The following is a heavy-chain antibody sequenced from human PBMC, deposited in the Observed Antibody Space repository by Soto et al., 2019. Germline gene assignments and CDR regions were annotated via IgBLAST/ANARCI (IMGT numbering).Heavy chain of an antibody. D-gene: IGHD6-19*01. Sequence: QVQLVQSGAEVKKPGASVKVSCKASGYTFTSYGISWVRQAPGQGLEWMGWISAYNGNTNYAQKLQGRVTMTTDTPTSTAHMELSSLRSDDTAVYYCAGDREGYSSGWSGWFDPWGQGTLVTVSS. CDR2: ISAYNGNT. V-gene: IGHV1-18*01. J-gene: IGHJ5*02. CDR3: AGDREGYSSGWSGWFDP. CDR1: GYTFTSYG.